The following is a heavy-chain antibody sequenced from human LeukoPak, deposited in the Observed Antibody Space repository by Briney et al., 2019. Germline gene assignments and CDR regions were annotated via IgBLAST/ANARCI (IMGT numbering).Heavy chain of an antibody. V-gene: IGHV1-69*05. Sequence: ASVKVSCKASGGTFSSYAISWVRQAPGQGLEWMGGIIPIFGTANYAQKFQGRVTITTDESTSTVYMELSSLRSEDTAVYYCASNFWSGYYTAAGAYYYYMDVWGKGTTVTVSS. J-gene: IGHJ6*03. CDR2: IIPIFGTA. CDR3: ASNFWSGYYTAAGAYYYYMDV. D-gene: IGHD3-3*01. CDR1: GGTFSSYA.